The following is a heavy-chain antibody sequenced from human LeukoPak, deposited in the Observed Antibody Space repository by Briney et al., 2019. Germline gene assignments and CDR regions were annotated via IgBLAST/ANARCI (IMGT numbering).Heavy chain of an antibody. V-gene: IGHV4-34*01. J-gene: IGHJ5*02. CDR3: ARSVPSDP. Sequence: PSETLSLTCAVYGGSFSGYYWSWIRQPPGKGLEWIGEVNHSGSTNYNPSLKSRVTISVDTSKNQFSLKLSSVTAADTAVYYCARSVPSDPWGQGTLVTVSS. CDR2: VNHSGST. CDR1: GGSFSGYY.